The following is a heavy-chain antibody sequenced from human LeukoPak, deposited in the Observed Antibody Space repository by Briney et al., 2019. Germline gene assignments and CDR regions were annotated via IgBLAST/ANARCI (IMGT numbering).Heavy chain of an antibody. CDR3: ARKGNGGSRVINDAFDI. Sequence: SVKVSCKASGGTFSSYAISWVRQAPGQGLEWMGRIIPILGIANYAQKFQGRVTITADKSTSTAYMELSSLRSEDTAVYYCARKGNGGSRVINDAFDIWGQGTMVTVSS. CDR1: GGTFSSYA. D-gene: IGHD1-1*01. CDR2: IIPILGIA. J-gene: IGHJ3*02. V-gene: IGHV1-69*04.